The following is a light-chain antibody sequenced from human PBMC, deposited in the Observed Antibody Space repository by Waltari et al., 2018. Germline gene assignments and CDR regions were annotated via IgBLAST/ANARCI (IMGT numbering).Light chain of an antibody. J-gene: IGKJ1*01. V-gene: IGKV3-20*01. CDR2: GAS. CDR1: QSVGRS. Sequence: EIVLTQSPGTLSLSPGERATLSCRASQSVGRSLAWYQQKPGQAPRLLIYGASNRATGIPDRFSGSGFATDFSLTISRLEPXDFXVYYXQXYXSLPATXGQGTXXXXX. CDR3: QXYXSLPAT.